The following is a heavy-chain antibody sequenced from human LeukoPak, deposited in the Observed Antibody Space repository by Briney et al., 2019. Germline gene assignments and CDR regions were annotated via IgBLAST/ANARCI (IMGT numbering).Heavy chain of an antibody. CDR3: AREGGFGYDDAFDT. CDR2: ISGSGSSI. J-gene: IGHJ3*02. Sequence: GGSLRLSCTASGFTFSTYEMNWVRQAPGKGLEWISYISGSGSSIFCADSLQGRFTVSRDNAKNSVYLQMNSLRAEDTAVYYCAREGGFGYDDAFDTWGHGTTVTVSS. CDR1: GFTFSTYE. D-gene: IGHD3-16*02. V-gene: IGHV3-48*03.